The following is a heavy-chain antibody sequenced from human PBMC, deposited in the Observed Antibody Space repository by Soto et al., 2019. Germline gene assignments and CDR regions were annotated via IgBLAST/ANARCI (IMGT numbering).Heavy chain of an antibody. CDR2: IYSGGNT. CDR3: ARGQWLVTRSGAFDL. V-gene: IGHV3-53*04. D-gene: IGHD6-19*01. CDR1: GFTVSSNY. J-gene: IGHJ3*01. Sequence: EVQLVESGGGLVQPGGSMRLSCAASGFTVSSNYMSWVRQAPGKGLDWVSVIYSGGNTYYADSVKGRFTISRHNSKNTLYLQMNSLRAEDTAVYYCARGQWLVTRSGAFDLWGQGTMVTVSS.